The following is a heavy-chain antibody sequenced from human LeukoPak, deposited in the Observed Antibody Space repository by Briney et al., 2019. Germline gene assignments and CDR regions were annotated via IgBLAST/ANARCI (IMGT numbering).Heavy chain of an antibody. Sequence: GGSLRLSCAASGFNFSTYWMSWLRQAPGKGLEWVSSISSSSSYIYYADSVKGRFTISRDNAKNSLYLQMNSLRAEDTAVYYCARAIAVATYYYYGMDVWGQGTTVTVSS. CDR3: ARAIAVATYYYYGMDV. CDR1: GFNFSTYW. V-gene: IGHV3-21*01. D-gene: IGHD6-19*01. J-gene: IGHJ6*02. CDR2: ISSSSSYI.